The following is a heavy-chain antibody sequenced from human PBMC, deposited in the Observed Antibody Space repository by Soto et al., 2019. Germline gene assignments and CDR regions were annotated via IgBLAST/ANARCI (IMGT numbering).Heavy chain of an antibody. V-gene: IGHV1-69*08. Sequence: QVQLVQSGAEVKKPGSSVKVSCKASGGTFSSYTISWVRQAPGQGLEWMGRIIPILGIANYAQKFQGRVTITADKSTSTAYMELSSLRSEDTAVYYCAREPDPSGGSCYSFDPCYYFDYWGQGTLVTVSS. CDR2: IIPILGIA. CDR1: GGTFSSYT. D-gene: IGHD2-15*01. J-gene: IGHJ4*02. CDR3: AREPDPSGGSCYSFDPCYYFDY.